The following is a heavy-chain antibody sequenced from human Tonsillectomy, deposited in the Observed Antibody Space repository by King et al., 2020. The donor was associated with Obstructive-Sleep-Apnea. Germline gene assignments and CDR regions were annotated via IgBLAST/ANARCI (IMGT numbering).Heavy chain of an antibody. D-gene: IGHD6-6*01. CDR1: GGSIRSSSYY. Sequence: QLQESGPGLVKPSETRSLPCTVSGGSIRSSSYYWGWIRQPPGKGLEWIGSSYYSGSTYYNPSLKSRVTISVDTSKNQFSLNLSSVTAADTAVYYCASLEASYDYWGQGTLVTVSS. CDR2: SYYSGST. CDR3: ASLEASYDY. V-gene: IGHV4-39*07. J-gene: IGHJ4*02.